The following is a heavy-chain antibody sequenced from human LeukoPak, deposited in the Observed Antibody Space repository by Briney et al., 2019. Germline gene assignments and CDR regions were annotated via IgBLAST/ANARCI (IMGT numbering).Heavy chain of an antibody. V-gene: IGHV1-69*13. CDR3: ARDGVVVVPAARADYYYYMDV. CDR1: GGTFSSYA. CDR2: IIPIFGTA. D-gene: IGHD2-2*01. Sequence: ASVKVSCKASGGTFSSYAISWVRQAPGQGLEWMGGIIPIFGTANYAQKFQGRVTITADESTSTAYMELSSLRSKDTAVYYCARDGVVVVPAARADYYYYMDVWGKGTTVTVSS. J-gene: IGHJ6*03.